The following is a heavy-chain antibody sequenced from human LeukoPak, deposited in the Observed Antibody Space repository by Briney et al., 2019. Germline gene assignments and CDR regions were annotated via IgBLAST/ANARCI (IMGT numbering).Heavy chain of an antibody. J-gene: IGHJ4*02. CDR3: ARDENWGFDN. CDR2: ISRSGSAM. V-gene: IGHV3-48*02. CDR1: GFTFSAYT. Sequence: GGSLRLSCTASGFTFSAYTMNWVRQAPGNGLEGLSYISRSGSAMQYADSVKGRFSISRDNSKNSLYLQMNSLRDEDTAVYYCARDENWGFDNWGQGTLVTVSS. D-gene: IGHD7-27*01.